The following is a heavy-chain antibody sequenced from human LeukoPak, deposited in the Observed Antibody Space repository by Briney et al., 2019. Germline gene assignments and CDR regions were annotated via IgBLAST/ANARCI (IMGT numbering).Heavy chain of an antibody. J-gene: IGHJ3*02. D-gene: IGHD3-22*01. V-gene: IGHV1-18*01. CDR1: GYTFTSYG. Sequence: GASVKVSCKASGYTFTSYGISWVRRAPGQGLEWMGWISAYNGDTNYAQKLQGRVTMTTDTSTSTAYMELRSLRSDDTAVYYCARGGPAPHRITLIVVASSTDAFDIWGQGTMVTVSS. CDR3: ARGGPAPHRITLIVVASSTDAFDI. CDR2: ISAYNGDT.